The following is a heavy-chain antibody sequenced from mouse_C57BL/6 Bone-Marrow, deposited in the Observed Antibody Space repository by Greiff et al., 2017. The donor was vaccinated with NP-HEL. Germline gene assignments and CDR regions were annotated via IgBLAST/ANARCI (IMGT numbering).Heavy chain of an antibody. D-gene: IGHD2-3*01. CDR2: IYPRSGNT. Sequence: QVQLQQSGAELARPGASVKLSCKASGYTFTSYGISWVKQRPGQGLEWIGEIYPRSGNTYYNEKFKGKATLTADKSSSTAYMELRSLTSEDSAVYFCARSGNGYYVLPMDYWGQGTSVTVSS. CDR1: GYTFTSYG. J-gene: IGHJ4*01. V-gene: IGHV1-81*01. CDR3: ARSGNGYYVLPMDY.